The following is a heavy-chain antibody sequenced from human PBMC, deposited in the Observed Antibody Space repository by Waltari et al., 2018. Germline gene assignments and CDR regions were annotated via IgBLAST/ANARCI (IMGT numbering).Heavy chain of an antibody. CDR2: ISGSAGTT. Sequence: EVQLVESGGDLVQPGGSLRLSCAASGFTFSSYAMSWVRQTPGKGLEWVSEISGSAGTTYYADSVKGRFTISRDNSKNTLYLQMNTLRAEDTAIYYCAKERRELLDYWGQGTLVSVSS. CDR3: AKERRELLDY. V-gene: IGHV3-23*04. D-gene: IGHD1-7*01. J-gene: IGHJ4*02. CDR1: GFTFSSYA.